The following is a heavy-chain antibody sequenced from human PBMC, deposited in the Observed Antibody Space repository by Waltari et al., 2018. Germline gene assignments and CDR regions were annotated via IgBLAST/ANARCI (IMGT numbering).Heavy chain of an antibody. CDR3: ARVSTFAGGYYDFWSGQTGGDV. J-gene: IGHJ6*02. CDR2: IWHDGSEK. D-gene: IGHD3-3*01. Sequence: QVQLVDSGGGVVQPGRSLRISCAASGFTFSSSDLPCDPPAPGKGLEWVAVIWHDGSEKNYADSVKGRFTISRDNSKKTVYLEMNSLRGEDTAVYYCARVSTFAGGYYDFWSGQTGGDVWGQGTTVIVSS. V-gene: IGHV3-33*01. CDR1: GFTFSSSD.